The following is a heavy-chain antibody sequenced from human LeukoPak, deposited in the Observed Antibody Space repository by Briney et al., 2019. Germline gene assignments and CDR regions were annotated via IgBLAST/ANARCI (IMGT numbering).Heavy chain of an antibody. J-gene: IGHJ3*02. D-gene: IGHD2-15*01. CDR1: GFTFDVYA. Sequence: GRSLRLSCAASGFTFDVYAMHWVRQAPGEGLEWGSGISWNSGSIGYADSLKGRFTISRDNAKNSLYLQMNSLRAEDTALYYCAKDLKLLPNAFDIWGQGTMVTVSS. CDR3: AKDLKLLPNAFDI. V-gene: IGHV3-9*01. CDR2: ISWNSGSI.